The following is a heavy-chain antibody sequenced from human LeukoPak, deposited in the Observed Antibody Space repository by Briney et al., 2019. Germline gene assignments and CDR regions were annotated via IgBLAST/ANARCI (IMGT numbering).Heavy chain of an antibody. CDR3: ARGHYRGTYPLHWFDP. CDR2: IYYSGST. V-gene: IGHV4-59*01. CDR1: GGSISPYY. D-gene: IGHD1-26*01. Sequence: AETLSLTCTVSGGSISPYYWTWIRQPPGKGLEYIGYIYYSGSTNYNPSLKSRVTISVDTSKNQFSLKLSSVTAADTAVYYCARGHYRGTYPLHWFDPWGQGTLVTVSS. J-gene: IGHJ5*02.